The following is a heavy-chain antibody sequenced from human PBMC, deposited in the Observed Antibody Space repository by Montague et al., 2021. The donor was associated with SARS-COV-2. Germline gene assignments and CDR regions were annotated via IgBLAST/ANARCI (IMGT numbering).Heavy chain of an antibody. D-gene: IGHD6-19*01. Sequence: SLRLSCAASGFTFSPSPMSWVRQAPGKGLEWVSGINAGGDNTFYADSVKGRFTVSRDNSKSTLYLQMSSLRAEDTAVYYCAKHYSSDWVDWGQGTLVTVSS. CDR3: AKHYSSDWVD. J-gene: IGHJ4*02. V-gene: IGHV3-23*01. CDR2: INAGGDNT. CDR1: GFTFSPSP.